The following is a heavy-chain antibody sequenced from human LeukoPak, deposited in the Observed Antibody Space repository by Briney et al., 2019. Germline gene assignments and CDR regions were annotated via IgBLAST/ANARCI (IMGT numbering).Heavy chain of an antibody. CDR2: ISGSGGST. D-gene: IGHD3-9*01. CDR1: GFTFSSYA. J-gene: IGHJ4*02. Sequence: PGGSLRLSCAASGFTFSSYAMSWVRQAPGKGLEWVSAISGSGGSTYYADSVKGRFTISRDNSKNTLYLQMNSLRAEDTAVYYCAKSLRYFDWLYLLGFDYWGQGTLVTVSS. V-gene: IGHV3-23*01. CDR3: AKSLRYFDWLYLLGFDY.